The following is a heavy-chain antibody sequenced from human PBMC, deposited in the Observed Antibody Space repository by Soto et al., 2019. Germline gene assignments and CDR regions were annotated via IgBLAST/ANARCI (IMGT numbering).Heavy chain of an antibody. CDR3: ARGWFGESYYFDY. Sequence: QVQLQESGPGLVKPSQTLSLTCTVSGGSISSGGYYWSWIRQHPGNGLEWIGSIYYSGSTYYNPSLKSRVTISVDTSKNQFSLKRSSVTAADTAVYYCARGWFGESYYFDYWGQGTLVTVSS. D-gene: IGHD3-10*01. CDR2: IYYSGST. V-gene: IGHV4-31*03. J-gene: IGHJ4*02. CDR1: GGSISSGGYY.